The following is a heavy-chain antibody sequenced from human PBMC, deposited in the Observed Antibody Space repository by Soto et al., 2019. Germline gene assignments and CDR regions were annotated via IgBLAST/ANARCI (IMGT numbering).Heavy chain of an antibody. J-gene: IGHJ4*02. CDR1: GFTFSNAW. CDR3: TTDPREGYCSGGSCSLFDY. V-gene: IGHV3-15*01. D-gene: IGHD2-15*01. Sequence: GGSLRLSCAASGFTFSNAWMSWVRQAPGKGLEWVGRIKSKTDGGTTDYAAPVKGRFTISRDDSKNTLYLQMNSLKTEDTAVYYCTTDPREGYCSGGSCSLFDYWGQGTLVTVSS. CDR2: IKSKTDGGTT.